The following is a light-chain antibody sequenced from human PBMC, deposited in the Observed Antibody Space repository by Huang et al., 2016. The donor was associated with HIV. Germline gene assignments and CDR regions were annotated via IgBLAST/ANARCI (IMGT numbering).Light chain of an antibody. CDR2: KAS. Sequence: DIQMTQSPSTLSASVGDRVTIPCRASQSISNWLSWYQQKPGKAPKRLIYKASNLKSGVPSRFRGSGSGTEFTLTISSLQPDDFATYYCQQYNSYSYTFGQGTKLEIK. CDR3: QQYNSYSYT. V-gene: IGKV1-5*03. CDR1: QSISNW. J-gene: IGKJ2*01.